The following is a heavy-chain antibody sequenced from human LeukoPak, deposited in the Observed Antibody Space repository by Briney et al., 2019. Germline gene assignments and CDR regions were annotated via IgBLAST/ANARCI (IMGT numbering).Heavy chain of an antibody. V-gene: IGHV3-30-3*01. J-gene: IGHJ6*02. D-gene: IGHD1-26*01. CDR2: MSYDGSEK. CDR3: AREESESYRYYGMDV. Sequence: PGGSLRLSCAASGFSLSNHPVHWVRQAPGKGLEWVAVMSYDGSEKFHADSVKGRFTISRDISRRTMYLQMNSLRPEDTAVYYCAREESESYRYYGMDVWGLGTTVTVSS. CDR1: GFSLSNHP.